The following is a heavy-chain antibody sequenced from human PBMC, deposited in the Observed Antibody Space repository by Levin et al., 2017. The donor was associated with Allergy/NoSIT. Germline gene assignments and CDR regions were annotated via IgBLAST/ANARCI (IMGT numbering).Heavy chain of an antibody. CDR2: IRSKNYGGTT. CDR1: GFNFSDYS. D-gene: IGHD2-2*01. J-gene: IGHJ6*02. Sequence: GGSLRLSCRASGFNFSDYSINWVRQAPGKGLEWVGFIRSKNYGGTTEYAASVKGRFTISRDDSKSIAYLQMNSLKAEDTAVYYCPRGCSSTSCYLGMDVWGQGTTVTVSS. V-gene: IGHV3-49*04. CDR3: PRGCSSTSCYLGMDV.